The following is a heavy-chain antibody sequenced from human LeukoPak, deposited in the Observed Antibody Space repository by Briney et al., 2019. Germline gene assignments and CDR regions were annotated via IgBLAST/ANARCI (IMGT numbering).Heavy chain of an antibody. D-gene: IGHD5/OR15-5a*01. CDR2: INPSTGAR. CDR1: GYAFSDIY. V-gene: IGHV1-2*02. Sequence: ASVKVSCKASGYAFSDIYFNWVRQAPGQGLEWMGWINPSTGARIYSQKFEGRISMDRSMDTSFNTVYMELGSLTTDDTAVYYCATSSVTHTRDPWGQGTLVTVSS. CDR3: ATSSVTHTRDP. J-gene: IGHJ5*02.